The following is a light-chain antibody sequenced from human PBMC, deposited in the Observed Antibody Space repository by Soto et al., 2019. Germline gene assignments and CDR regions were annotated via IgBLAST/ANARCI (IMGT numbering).Light chain of an antibody. J-gene: IGKJ4*01. CDR2: DAI. CDR1: QIIRIY. CDR3: QQRSNWPPFT. V-gene: IGKV3-11*01. Sequence: EIVLTQSPATLSLSPGERATLSCRASQIIRIYLAWYQQKPGQAPRLLIYDAINRATGVPARFSGSGSGTDFTLTISSLEPEDFAVYYCQQRSNWPPFTFGGGTKVEIK.